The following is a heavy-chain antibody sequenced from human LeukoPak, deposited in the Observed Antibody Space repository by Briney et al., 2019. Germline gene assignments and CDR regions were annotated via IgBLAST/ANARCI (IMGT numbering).Heavy chain of an antibody. J-gene: IGHJ1*01. D-gene: IGHD4-17*01. CDR2: IYYSGST. Sequence: KASETLSLTCTVSGGSISSSSYYWGWIRQPPGKGLEWIGSIYYSGSTNYNPSLKSRVTISVDTSKNQFSLKLSSVTAADTAVYYCARGTVTTGPYFQHWGQGTLVTVSS. CDR3: ARGTVTTGPYFQH. CDR1: GGSISSSSYY. V-gene: IGHV4-39*07.